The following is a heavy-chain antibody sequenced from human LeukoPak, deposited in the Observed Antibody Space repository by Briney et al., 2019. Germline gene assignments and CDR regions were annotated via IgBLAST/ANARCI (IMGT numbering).Heavy chain of an antibody. CDR1: GYTFTSYG. Sequence: ASVKVSCKASGYTFTSYGISWVRQAPGQGLEWMGWISAYNGNTNYAQKLQGRVTMTTDTSTSTAYMELRSLRSDDTAGYYCARDRDYGSGSYSLDYWGQGTLVTVSS. J-gene: IGHJ4*02. CDR2: ISAYNGNT. V-gene: IGHV1-18*01. CDR3: ARDRDYGSGSYSLDY. D-gene: IGHD3-10*01.